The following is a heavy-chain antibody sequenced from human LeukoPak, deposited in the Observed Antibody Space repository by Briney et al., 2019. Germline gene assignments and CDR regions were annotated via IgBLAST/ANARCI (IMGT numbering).Heavy chain of an antibody. D-gene: IGHD4-17*01. CDR3: AREVEYGDFLWEYYFDY. CDR2: ISSSSSYI. J-gene: IGHJ4*02. V-gene: IGHV3-21*01. Sequence: GGSLRLSCAASGFTFSSYAMSWVRQAPGKGLEWVSSISSSSSYIYYADSVKGRFTISRDNAKNSLYLQMNSLRAEDTAVYYCAREVEYGDFLWEYYFDYWGQGTLVTVSS. CDR1: GFTFSSYA.